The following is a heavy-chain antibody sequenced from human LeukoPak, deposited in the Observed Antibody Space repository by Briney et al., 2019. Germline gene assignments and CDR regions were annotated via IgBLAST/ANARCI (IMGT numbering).Heavy chain of an antibody. CDR3: AKARGFPGQYQLPYYYYYGMDV. D-gene: IGHD2-2*01. CDR1: GFTFSSYG. J-gene: IGHJ6*02. Sequence: GSLRLSCVASGFTFSSYGMHWVRQAPGKGLEWVAVISYDGSNKYYADSVKGRFTISRDNSKNTLYLQMNSLRAEDTAVYYCAKARGFPGQYQLPYYYYYGMDVWGQGTTVTVSS. V-gene: IGHV3-30*18. CDR2: ISYDGSNK.